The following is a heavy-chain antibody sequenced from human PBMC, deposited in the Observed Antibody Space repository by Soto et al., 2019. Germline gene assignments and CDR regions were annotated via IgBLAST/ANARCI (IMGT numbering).Heavy chain of an antibody. Sequence: QVQLVQSGAEVKKPGASVKVSCKASGYTFTSYGISWVRQAPGQGLEWMGWVSAYTGNTNYAQHLQGRVTMTTDTSTTTAYVELRSLRSDDTAVYYCARFQVVTPLDYWGQGTLVTVSS. D-gene: IGHD2-21*02. J-gene: IGHJ4*02. V-gene: IGHV1-18*01. CDR3: ARFQVVTPLDY. CDR2: VSAYTGNT. CDR1: GYTFTSYG.